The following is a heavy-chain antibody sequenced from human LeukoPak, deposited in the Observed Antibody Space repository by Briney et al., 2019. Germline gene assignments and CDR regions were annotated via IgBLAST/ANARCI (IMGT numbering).Heavy chain of an antibody. CDR2: INHSGST. Sequence: PSETLSLTCAVYGGSFSGYYWSWIRQPPGKGLEWIGEINHSGSTNYNPSLKSRATISVDTSKNQFSLKLSSVTAADTAVYYCARTGYVSGGFDFDFWGQGTLVTVSS. J-gene: IGHJ4*02. CDR1: GGSFSGYY. D-gene: IGHD3-10*01. V-gene: IGHV4-34*01. CDR3: ARTGYVSGGFDFDF.